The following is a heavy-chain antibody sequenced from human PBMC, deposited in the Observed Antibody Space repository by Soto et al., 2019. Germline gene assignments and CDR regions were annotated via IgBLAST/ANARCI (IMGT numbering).Heavy chain of an antibody. CDR1: GGSISSGGYY. CDR3: ARNAGITMVRGVIRPSPYYFDY. CDR2: IYYSGST. J-gene: IGHJ4*02. V-gene: IGHV4-31*03. D-gene: IGHD3-10*01. Sequence: SETLSLTCTVSGGSISSGGYYWSWIRQHPGKGLEWIGYIYYSGSTYYNPSLKSRVTISVDTSKNQFSLKLSSVTAADTAVYYCARNAGITMVRGVIRPSPYYFDYWGQGTLVTVSS.